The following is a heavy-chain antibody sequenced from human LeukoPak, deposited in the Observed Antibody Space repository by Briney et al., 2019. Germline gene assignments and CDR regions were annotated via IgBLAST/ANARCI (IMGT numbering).Heavy chain of an antibody. V-gene: IGHV3-23*01. CDR2: ISGSGGST. CDR3: AKGGMVRGVIDLDY. Sequence: SAISGSGGSTYYADSVKGRFTISRDNSKNTLYLQMNSLRAEDTAVYYCAKGGMVRGVIDLDYWGQGTLVTVSS. D-gene: IGHD3-10*01. J-gene: IGHJ4*02.